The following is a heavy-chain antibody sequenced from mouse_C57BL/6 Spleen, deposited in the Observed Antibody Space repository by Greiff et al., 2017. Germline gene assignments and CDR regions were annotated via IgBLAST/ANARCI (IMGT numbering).Heavy chain of an antibody. V-gene: IGHV5-12*01. J-gene: IGHJ4*01. CDR1: GFTFSDYY. CDR3: ARPTTVVATGAMDY. D-gene: IGHD1-1*01. CDR2: ISNGGGST. Sequence: EVQGVESGGGLVQPGGSLKLSCAASGFTFSDYYMYWVRQTPEKRLEWVAYISNGGGSTYYPDTVKGRFTISRDNAKNTLYLQMSRLKSEDTAMYYCARPTTVVATGAMDYWGQGTSVTVSS.